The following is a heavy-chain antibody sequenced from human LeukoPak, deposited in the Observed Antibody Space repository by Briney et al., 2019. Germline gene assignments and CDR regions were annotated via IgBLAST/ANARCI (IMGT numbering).Heavy chain of an antibody. V-gene: IGHV3-7*01. CDR3: ARVAVAGDAFDI. CDR2: IKQDGSEK. J-gene: IGHJ3*02. Sequence: GGSLRLSCAASGFTFSSYWMGWVRQAPGEGLEWVANIKQDGSEKYYVDSVKGRFTISRDNAKNSLCLQMNSLRAEDTAVYYCARVAVAGDAFDIWGQGTMVTVSS. CDR1: GFTFSSYW. D-gene: IGHD6-19*01.